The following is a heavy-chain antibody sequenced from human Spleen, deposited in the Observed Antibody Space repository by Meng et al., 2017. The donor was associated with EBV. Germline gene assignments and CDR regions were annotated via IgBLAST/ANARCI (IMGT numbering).Heavy chain of an antibody. CDR1: GDSISTSNG. J-gene: IGHJ4*02. V-gene: IGHV4-4*02. CDR3: ARDVYSGRYYAYGH. CDR2: IFHSGNT. Sequence: QGQLQQLGAGLLKPSETLSLTCAVSGDSISTSNGWSWVRQPPGKGLEWIGEIFHSGNTNYNPSLKSRVTISVDTSKNQFSLNLTSVTAADTAVYYCARDVYSGRYYAYGHWDQGTLVTVSS. D-gene: IGHD1-26*01.